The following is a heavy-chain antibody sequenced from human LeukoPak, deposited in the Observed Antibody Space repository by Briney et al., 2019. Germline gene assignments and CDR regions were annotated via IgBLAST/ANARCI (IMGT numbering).Heavy chain of an antibody. CDR1: GGSITGYH. CDR3: ARRNDFDI. J-gene: IGHJ3*02. V-gene: IGHV4-4*08. CDR2: IYSSETT. Sequence: SETLSLTCTVSGGSITGYHWSWIRQPPGKGLEWIGYIYSSETTNYKPSLKSRVTISVDTSKNQFSLKLTSVTAADTAIYYRARRNDFDIWGQGTMVTVSS.